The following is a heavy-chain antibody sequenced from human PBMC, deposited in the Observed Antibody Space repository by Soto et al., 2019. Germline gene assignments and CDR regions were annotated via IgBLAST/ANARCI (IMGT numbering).Heavy chain of an antibody. D-gene: IGHD3-10*01. CDR3: AASEPCRGKSSCWFDP. CDR2: IYYSGST. J-gene: IGHJ5*02. CDR1: GGSISSSSYY. V-gene: IGHV4-39*01. Sequence: SETLSLTCTVSGGSISSSSYYWGWIRQPPGKGLEWIGSIYYSGSTYYNPSLKSRVTISVSTSKNQFSLKLSSVTAADTAVYYCAASEPCRGKSSCWFDPWGQGTLVTVSS.